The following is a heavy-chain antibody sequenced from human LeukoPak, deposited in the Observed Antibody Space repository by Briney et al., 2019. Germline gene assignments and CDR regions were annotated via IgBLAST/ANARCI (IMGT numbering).Heavy chain of an antibody. CDR1: GGSISSYY. D-gene: IGHD2-2*01. V-gene: IGHV4-59*01. CDR3: AREAGHCDSTGCYSWFDP. Sequence: SETLSLTCTVSGGSISSYYWSWIRQPPGQGLEWNGYIYYSGTTNYNPSLKSRVSISVDTSKNQFSLKSTSVTAADTAVYYCAREAGHCDSTGCYSWFDPWGQGTLVTVSS. CDR2: IYYSGTT. J-gene: IGHJ5*02.